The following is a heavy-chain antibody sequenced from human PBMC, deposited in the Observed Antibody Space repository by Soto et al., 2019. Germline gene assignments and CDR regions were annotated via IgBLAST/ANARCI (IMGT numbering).Heavy chain of an antibody. CDR1: GFSLDTGGLG. CDR2: IYWDGDK. Sequence: QITLKESGPTLVKPTQTLTLTCTFSGFSLDTGGLGVGWIRQPPGKALEWLALIYWDGDKRYSPSLKSRLSITKDASDHQLVPTSTDVDPVDTGADYGANSGCGGVYLGSYGSHENKGMDAVGEATKVT. CDR3: ANSGCGGVYLGSYGSHENKGMDA. V-gene: IGHV2-5*02. J-gene: IGHJ6*01. D-gene: IGHD2-21*01.